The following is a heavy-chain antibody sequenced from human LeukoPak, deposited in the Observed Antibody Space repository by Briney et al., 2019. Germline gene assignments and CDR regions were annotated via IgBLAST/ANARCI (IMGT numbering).Heavy chain of an antibody. J-gene: IGHJ4*02. CDR1: GYTFTSYY. CDR3: ARWAYDSSGYYQILSSLAYDY. Sequence: ASVKVSCKASGYTFTSYYMHWVRQAPGQGLEWMGIINPSGGSTSYAQKFQGRVTMTRDMSTSTVYMELSSLRSEDTAVYYCARWAYDSSGYYQILSSLAYDYWGQGTLVTVSS. V-gene: IGHV1-46*01. D-gene: IGHD3-22*01. CDR2: INPSGGST.